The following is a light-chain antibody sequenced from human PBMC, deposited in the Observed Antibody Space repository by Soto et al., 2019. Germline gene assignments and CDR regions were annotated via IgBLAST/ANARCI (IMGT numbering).Light chain of an antibody. CDR2: DAS. CDR3: QQYNTYAT. Sequence: DIQMTQSPSSLSPSVGDTVTITCRASQSISSYLNWYQQKPGNAPKPLIYDASTLKTGVQSRFSGSGSGSEFNFTITGLQPDDFATYFCQQYNTYATFGQGTRLEIK. J-gene: IGKJ5*01. CDR1: QSISSY. V-gene: IGKV1-5*01.